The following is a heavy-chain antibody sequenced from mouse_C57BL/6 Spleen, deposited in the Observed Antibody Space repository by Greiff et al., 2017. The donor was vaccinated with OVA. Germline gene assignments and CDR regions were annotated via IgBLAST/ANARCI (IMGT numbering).Heavy chain of an antibody. Sequence: QVQLQQSGAELVRPGTSVKMSCKASGYTFTNYWIGWAKQRPGHGLEWIGDIYPGGGYTNYNEKFKGKATFTADTSSNTAYMQLSSLTTEDSAIYYCVYDYDKGIDYWGQGTTLTVSS. CDR3: VYDYDKGIDY. D-gene: IGHD2-4*01. J-gene: IGHJ2*01. CDR2: IYPGGGYT. V-gene: IGHV1-63*01. CDR1: GYTFTNYW.